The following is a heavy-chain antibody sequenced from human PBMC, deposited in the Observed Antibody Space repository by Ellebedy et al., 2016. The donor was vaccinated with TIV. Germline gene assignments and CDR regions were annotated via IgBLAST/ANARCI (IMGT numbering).Heavy chain of an antibody. Sequence: SETLSLTXSVSGGSIDSYYWSWIRQPPGRGLEYIGYINYSGRTTFNPSLKSRVTLSVDLSKNQFSLRLTSVTAADTAVYYCAREDSKYSDRYYYYGLDVWGQGTTVTVSS. V-gene: IGHV4-59*01. CDR2: INYSGRT. CDR1: GGSIDSYY. D-gene: IGHD4-11*01. J-gene: IGHJ6*02. CDR3: AREDSKYSDRYYYYGLDV.